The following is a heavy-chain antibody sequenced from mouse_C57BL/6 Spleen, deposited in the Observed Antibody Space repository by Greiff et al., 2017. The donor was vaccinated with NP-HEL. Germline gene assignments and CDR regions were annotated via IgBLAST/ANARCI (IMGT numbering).Heavy chain of an antibody. J-gene: IGHJ4*01. CDR1: GYTFTSYW. Sequence: VQLQQPGAELVKPGASVKLSCKASGYTFTSYWMQWVKQRPGQGLEWIGEIDPSDSYTNYNQKFKGKATLTVDTSSSTAYMQLSSLTSEDSAVYYCARMGYTMITTDYWGQGTSVTVSS. CDR2: IDPSDSYT. V-gene: IGHV1-50*01. CDR3: ARMGYTMITTDY. D-gene: IGHD2-4*01.